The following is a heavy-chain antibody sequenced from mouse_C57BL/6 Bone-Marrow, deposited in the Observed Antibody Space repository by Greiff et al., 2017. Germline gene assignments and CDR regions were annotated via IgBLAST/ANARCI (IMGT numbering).Heavy chain of an antibody. CDR2: IYPGDGDT. J-gene: IGHJ2*01. V-gene: IGHV1-80*01. CDR3: ARATTVVDC. Sequence: VQRVESGAELVKPGASVKISCKASGYAFSSYWMNWVKQRPGKGLAWIGQIYPGDGDTNYNGKFKGKATMTADKSSSTAYMQLSSLTSEDSAVYFCARATTVVDCWGQGTTLTVAS. CDR1: GYAFSSYW. D-gene: IGHD1-1*01.